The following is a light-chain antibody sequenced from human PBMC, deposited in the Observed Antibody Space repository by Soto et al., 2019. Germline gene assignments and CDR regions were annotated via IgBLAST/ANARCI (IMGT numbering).Light chain of an antibody. CDR2: DVS. V-gene: IGLV2-11*01. J-gene: IGLJ3*02. CDR3: CSYTGRYSWV. CDR1: SSDVGGYNY. Sequence: QAALTQPRSVSGSPGQSVTISCTGTSSDVGGYNYVSWYQQRPGKAPKLMIYDVSERPSGVPDRFSGSKSGNTASLTISGLQADDEGDYFCCSYTGRYSWVFGGGTKVTVL.